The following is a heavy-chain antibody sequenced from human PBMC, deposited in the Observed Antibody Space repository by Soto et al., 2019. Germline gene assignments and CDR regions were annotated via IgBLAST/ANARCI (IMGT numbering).Heavy chain of an antibody. J-gene: IGHJ4*02. Sequence: PGGSLRLSCAASGFTFSNYAMSWVRQAPGKGLEWVSAISGSDGSTYNADSVRGRFTISRDNSKNTLYLQMNSLRAEDTAVYYCAKDYCTLGPCYVDSWGQGTLVTVSS. CDR3: AKDYCTLGPCYVDS. CDR1: GFTFSNYA. CDR2: ISGSDGST. V-gene: IGHV3-23*01. D-gene: IGHD2-8*01.